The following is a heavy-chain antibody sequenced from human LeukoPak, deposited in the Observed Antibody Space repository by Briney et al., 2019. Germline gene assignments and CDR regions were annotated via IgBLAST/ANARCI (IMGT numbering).Heavy chain of an antibody. CDR2: ISGSGNTT. CDR3: AKADGSWTYDP. J-gene: IGHJ5*02. D-gene: IGHD5-24*01. CDR1: GFTFSNYA. V-gene: IGHV3-23*01. Sequence: GSLRLSCAVSGFTFSNYAMVWVRQAPGKGLEWVSAISGSGNTTYFGDSVTGRFTISRDNSKNTVYLQMNSLSAEDTAVYYCAKADGSWTYDPWGQGALVTVSS.